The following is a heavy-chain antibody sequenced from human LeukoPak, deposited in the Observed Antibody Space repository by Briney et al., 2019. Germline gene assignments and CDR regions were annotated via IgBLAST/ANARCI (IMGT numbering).Heavy chain of an antibody. J-gene: IGHJ4*02. CDR2: ISGSGGST. CDR1: GFTFSSYA. D-gene: IGHD3-22*01. CDR3: AKDPPRTMIVVVTTGY. Sequence: GGSLRLSCAASGFTFSSYAMSCVRQAPGKGLEWVSAISGSGGSTYYADSVKGRFTISRDNSKNTLYLQMNSLRAEDTAVYYCAKDPPRTMIVVVTTGYWGQGTLVTVSS. V-gene: IGHV3-23*01.